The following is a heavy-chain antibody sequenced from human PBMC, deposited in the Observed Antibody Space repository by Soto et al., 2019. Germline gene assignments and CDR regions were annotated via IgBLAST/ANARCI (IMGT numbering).Heavy chain of an antibody. CDR2: ISSSTTTI. J-gene: IGHJ4*02. D-gene: IGHD1-26*01. V-gene: IGHV3-48*01. CDR1: GFTFSDYS. Sequence: EVQLVESGGGLVQPGGSLRLSCAASGFTFSDYSMNWVRQAPGKGLEWVSYISSSTTTIYHTDSVKGRFTISRDNARNSLYLQMNSLRAEDTAVYYCAREVGAIDYWGQGTLVTVSS. CDR3: AREVGAIDY.